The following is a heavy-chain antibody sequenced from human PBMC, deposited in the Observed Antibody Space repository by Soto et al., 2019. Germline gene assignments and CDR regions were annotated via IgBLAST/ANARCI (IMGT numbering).Heavy chain of an antibody. CDR1: GNIFTSQY. J-gene: IGHJ4*02. V-gene: IGHV1-46*03. D-gene: IGHD3-3*01. CDR3: FRGVGD. Sequence: QVQLVQYGAEVKKPGASVKVSCKVSGNIFTSQYMHWVRQAPGQGLEWMAMVNPSGGRTSYAQMFQGGVTMTRDTSTSTVHMELSSLRSEDTAVYYCFRGVGDWGQGTLVTVPS. CDR2: VNPSGGRT.